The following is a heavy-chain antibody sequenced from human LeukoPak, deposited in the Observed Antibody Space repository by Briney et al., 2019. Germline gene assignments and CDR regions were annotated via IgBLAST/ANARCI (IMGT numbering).Heavy chain of an antibody. J-gene: IGHJ5*02. CDR1: GGSISNYY. D-gene: IGHD1-1*01. V-gene: IGHV4-59*01. Sequence: SSETLSLTCTVSGGSISNYYWNWIRQPPGKGLEWIGYIYYTGNTNYNPSLKSRVTISVDTSKNQFSLKLSSVTAADTAVYYCARDRLQLQSWGQGTLVTVSS. CDR2: IYYTGNT. CDR3: ARDRLQLQS.